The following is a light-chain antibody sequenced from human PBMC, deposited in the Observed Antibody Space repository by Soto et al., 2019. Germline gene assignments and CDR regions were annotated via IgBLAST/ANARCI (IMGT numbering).Light chain of an antibody. J-gene: IGKJ4*01. Sequence: DIQLTQSPSFLSASVGYRVTITCRATQSISTYLAWYQQKPGRAPKLLIYTASTLQSGVPSRFSGSGSETDFSLTISSLQPEDSATYYCQQLKSYPLTFGGGTKVEIK. V-gene: IGKV1-9*01. CDR3: QQLKSYPLT. CDR1: QSISTY. CDR2: TAS.